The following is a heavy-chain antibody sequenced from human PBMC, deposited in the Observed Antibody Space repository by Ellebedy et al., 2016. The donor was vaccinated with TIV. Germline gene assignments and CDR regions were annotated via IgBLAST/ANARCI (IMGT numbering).Heavy chain of an antibody. Sequence: SQTLSLTCXVSGGSISSSSYYWGWIRQPPGKGLEWIGSIYYSGNTYYNPSLKSRVTISIDTSKNQFSLRLSSVTAADTAIYRCARRKVTIPRADAYFDYWGQGILVTVSS. CDR3: ARRKVTIPRADAYFDY. CDR1: GGSISSSSYY. J-gene: IGHJ4*02. D-gene: IGHD3-3*01. CDR2: IYYSGNT. V-gene: IGHV4-39*01.